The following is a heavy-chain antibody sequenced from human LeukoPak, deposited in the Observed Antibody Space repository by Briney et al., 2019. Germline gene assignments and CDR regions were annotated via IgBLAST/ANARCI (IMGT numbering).Heavy chain of an antibody. J-gene: IGHJ5*02. V-gene: IGHV3-48*04. D-gene: IGHD2-15*01. CDR1: GFTFSSYS. Sequence: GSLRLSCAASGFTFSSYSMNWVRQAPGKGLEWVSYISSSGSTIYYADSVKGRFTISRDNAKNSLYLQMNSLRAEDTAVYYCARVNLVVVAATGRFDPWGQGTLVTVSS. CDR3: ARVNLVVVAATGRFDP. CDR2: ISSSGSTI.